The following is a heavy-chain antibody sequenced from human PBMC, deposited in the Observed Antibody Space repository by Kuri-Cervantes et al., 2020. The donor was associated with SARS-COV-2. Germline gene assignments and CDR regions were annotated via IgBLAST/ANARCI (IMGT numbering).Heavy chain of an antibody. Sequence: ASVKVSCKASGYTFTGYYIHWVRQAPGQGLEWMGWINPNTGGPIYAQKFQGRVTMTEDTSTDTAYMELSSLRSEDTAVYYCATRPRFLEWLLSYYFDYWGQGTLVTVSS. CDR2: INPNTGGP. D-gene: IGHD3-3*01. CDR3: ATRPRFLEWLLSYYFDY. V-gene: IGHV1-2*02. CDR1: GYTFTGYY. J-gene: IGHJ4*02.